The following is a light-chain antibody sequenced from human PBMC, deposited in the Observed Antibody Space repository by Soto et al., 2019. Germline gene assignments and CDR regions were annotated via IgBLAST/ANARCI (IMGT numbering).Light chain of an antibody. CDR1: QDISNF. V-gene: IGKV1-17*03. Sequence: DIQTTQSPSDMSASVGDRVTITCRASQDISNFLVWFQQRPGKVPERLIYSATRLESGVPSRFSGSGSGTEFTLTISSLQPDDSATYYCQQYNSYLWTFGQGTKVDIK. CDR3: QQYNSYLWT. J-gene: IGKJ1*01. CDR2: SAT.